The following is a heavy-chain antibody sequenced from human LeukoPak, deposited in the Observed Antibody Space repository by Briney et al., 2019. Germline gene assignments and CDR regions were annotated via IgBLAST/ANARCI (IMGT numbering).Heavy chain of an antibody. CDR1: GYTFTIYG. CDR2: ISAYNGNT. D-gene: IGHD3-9*01. V-gene: IGHV1-18*01. CDR3: ARDGYYDILTGYYTLDY. J-gene: IGHJ4*02. Sequence: ASVKVSCKASGYTFTIYGISWVRQAPGQGLEWMGLISAYNGNTNYAQKLQGRVTMTTDTSTSTAYMELRSLRSDDTAVYYCARDGYYDILTGYYTLDYWGQGTLVTVSS.